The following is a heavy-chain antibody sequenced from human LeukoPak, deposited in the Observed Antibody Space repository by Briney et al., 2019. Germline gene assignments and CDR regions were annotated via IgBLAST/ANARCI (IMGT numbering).Heavy chain of an antibody. CDR3: ARVGNLYYGSGSYYKGDSSYFYGMDV. CDR2: ISSSSNHI. Sequence: GGSLRLSCAASGFTFSDYYMSWIRQAPGKGLEWVSSISSSSNHIYYADSVKGRFTISRDNAKNSLYLRMNSLRAEDTAVYYCARVGNLYYGSGSYYKGDSSYFYGMDVWGQGTMVTVSS. V-gene: IGHV3-11*06. J-gene: IGHJ6*02. CDR1: GFTFSDYY. D-gene: IGHD3-10*01.